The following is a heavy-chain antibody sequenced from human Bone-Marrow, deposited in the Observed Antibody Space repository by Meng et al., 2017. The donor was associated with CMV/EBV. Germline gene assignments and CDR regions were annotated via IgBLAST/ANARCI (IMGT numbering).Heavy chain of an antibody. CDR1: GYTFTGYY. CDR2: INPNSGGT. J-gene: IGHJ3*02. Sequence: ASVKVSCKASGYTFTGYYMHWVRQAPGQGLEWMGWINPNSGGTNYAQKFQGRVTMTRDTSISTAYMELSRLRSDDTDVYYCARNLLVVTATDAFDIWGQGTMVTVSS. D-gene: IGHD2-21*02. CDR3: ARNLLVVTATDAFDI. V-gene: IGHV1-2*02.